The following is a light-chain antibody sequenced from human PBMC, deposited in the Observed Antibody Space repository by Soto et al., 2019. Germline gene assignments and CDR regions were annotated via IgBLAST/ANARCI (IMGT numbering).Light chain of an antibody. CDR3: QQSYTTPRT. Sequence: DIQMTQSPSSLSASVGDRVTITCRASQYISTYLNWYRQKSGKAPEVLIYSASTLQSGVPSRFSGRVSGTDFTLTIIGLQSEDFATYYCQQSYTTPRTFGAGTKVEIK. V-gene: IGKV1-39*01. CDR2: SAS. J-gene: IGKJ1*01. CDR1: QYISTY.